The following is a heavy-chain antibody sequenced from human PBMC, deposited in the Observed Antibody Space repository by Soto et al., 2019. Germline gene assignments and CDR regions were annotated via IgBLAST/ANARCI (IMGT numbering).Heavy chain of an antibody. V-gene: IGHV1-69*13. Sequence: ASVKVSCKASGGTFSSYAISWVRQAPGQGLEWMGGVIPIFGTANYAQKFQGRVTITAGESTSTAYMELSSLRSEDTAVYYCAREDGYCSSTSCYSRWGQGTLVTVSS. CDR1: GGTFSSYA. D-gene: IGHD2-2*03. CDR3: AREDGYCSSTSCYSR. CDR2: VIPIFGTA. J-gene: IGHJ4*02.